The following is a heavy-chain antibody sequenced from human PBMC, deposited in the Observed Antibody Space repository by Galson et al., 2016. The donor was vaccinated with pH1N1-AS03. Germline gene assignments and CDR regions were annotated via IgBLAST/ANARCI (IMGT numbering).Heavy chain of an antibody. CDR3: ARGGVFFSGSGSYNN. D-gene: IGHD3-10*01. CDR1: GGSFSGYY. CDR2: IHHSGSTT. V-gene: IGHV4-34*01. J-gene: IGHJ4*02. Sequence: ETLSLTCAVYGGSFSGYYWSWIRQPPGKGLEWIGEIHHSGSTTNYSPSLKSRVTISVDTSQKQFSLKLTSVTAADTAVYFCARGGVFFSGSGSYNNWGQGTLVIVSS.